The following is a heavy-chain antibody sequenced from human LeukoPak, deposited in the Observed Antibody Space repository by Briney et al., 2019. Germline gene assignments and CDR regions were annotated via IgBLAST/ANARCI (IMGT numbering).Heavy chain of an antibody. CDR2: IHPGDSDT. Sequence: GESLKISCKGPGYSFTSYWIGWVRQMPGKGLEWMGIIHPGDSDTRYSPSFQGQVTISADKSISTAYLQWSSLKASDTAMYYCARRKGEYSGYPDYWGQGTLVTVSS. J-gene: IGHJ4*02. D-gene: IGHD5-12*01. CDR1: GYSFTSYW. V-gene: IGHV5-51*01. CDR3: ARRKGEYSGYPDY.